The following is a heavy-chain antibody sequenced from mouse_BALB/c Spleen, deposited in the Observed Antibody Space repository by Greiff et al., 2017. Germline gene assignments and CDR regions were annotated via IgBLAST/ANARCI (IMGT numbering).Heavy chain of an antibody. Sequence: QVQLQQSGAELVRPGVSVKISCKGSGYTFTGFAMHWVQQSHAKSLEWIGVISTYYGDASYNQKFKGKATMTVDKSSSTAYMELARLTSEDSAIYYCAREEGYASMAYWGQGTLVTVSA. J-gene: IGHJ3*01. CDR1: GYTFTGFA. CDR3: AREEGYASMAY. CDR2: ISTYYGDA. V-gene: IGHV1S137*01. D-gene: IGHD2-2*01.